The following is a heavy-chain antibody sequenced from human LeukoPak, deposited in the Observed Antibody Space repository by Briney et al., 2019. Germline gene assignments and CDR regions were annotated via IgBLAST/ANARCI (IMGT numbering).Heavy chain of an antibody. V-gene: IGHV3-30*04. J-gene: IGHJ3*02. CDR1: GFTFSSYA. CDR3: ARDLRSSGCSGGSCYTDAFDI. Sequence: GGSLRLSCGACGFTFSSYAMQGVRQAPGKGVEWVAVISYDGSNKYYADSVKGRFTISRDNSKNTLYLQMNSLRAEDTAVYYCARDLRSSGCSGGSCYTDAFDIWGQGTMVTVSS. D-gene: IGHD2-15*01. CDR2: ISYDGSNK.